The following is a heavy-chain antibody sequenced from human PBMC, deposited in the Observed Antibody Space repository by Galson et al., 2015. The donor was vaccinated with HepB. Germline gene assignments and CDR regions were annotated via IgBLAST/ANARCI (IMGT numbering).Heavy chain of an antibody. D-gene: IGHD2-8*01. CDR3: AKEDRFSNGFDD. Sequence: SVKVSCKASGGTFNNYAITWVRQAPGQGLEWMGNVIPIFGAVNYGRKFQGRVTITADESASTAYMELISLRSDDTAVYYCAKEDRFSNGFDDWGQGALVTVSS. J-gene: IGHJ4*02. CDR2: VIPIFGAV. CDR1: GGTFNNYA. V-gene: IGHV1-69*13.